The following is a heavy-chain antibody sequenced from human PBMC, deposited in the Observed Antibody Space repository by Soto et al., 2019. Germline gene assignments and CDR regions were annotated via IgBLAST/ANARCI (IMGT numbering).Heavy chain of an antibody. CDR2: ISPMLSIA. Sequence: SVKVSCKASGGTFSSYTISRVRQAPAQGLEWMERISPMLSIANCAQKFQGRVTITADKSTSTAYMELSSLRSEDTAVYYCARDGGESDHYYYYMDVWGQGTTVTFSS. V-gene: IGHV1-69*04. CDR3: ARDGGESDHYYYYMDV. CDR1: GGTFSSYT. D-gene: IGHD2-21*01. J-gene: IGHJ6*03.